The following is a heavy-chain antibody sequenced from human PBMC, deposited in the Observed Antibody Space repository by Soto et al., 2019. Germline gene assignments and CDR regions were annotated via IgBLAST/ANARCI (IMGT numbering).Heavy chain of an antibody. CDR3: VREYDAAYVDVGYLDY. V-gene: IGHV6-1*01. D-gene: IGHD1-1*01. J-gene: IGHJ4*02. CDR2: TYYRSKWYN. CDR1: GDSVSSDTSA. Sequence: PSETLSLTCAVSGDSVSSDTSAWNWIRQSPSRGLEWLGRTYYRSKWYNHYAPSVESRITISPDTSKRQFSLHLNSVTPADTAVYFCVREYDAAYVDVGYLDYWGRGTLVTVSS.